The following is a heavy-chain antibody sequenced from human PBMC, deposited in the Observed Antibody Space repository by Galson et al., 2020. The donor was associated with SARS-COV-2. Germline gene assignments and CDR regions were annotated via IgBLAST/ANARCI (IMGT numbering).Heavy chain of an antibody. CDR2: VYYRGST. D-gene: IGHD1-26*01. CDR3: ANGGDLLSCFDP. Sequence: ETSETLSLTCTVSGGSISSRSYYWGWIRQPPGKGLEWIGNVYYRGSTYYNPSLKSRVTISVDTSKNHFSLKLSSVTAADTAVYFCANGGDLLSCFDPWGQGALVTVSS. J-gene: IGHJ5*02. V-gene: IGHV4-39*02. CDR1: GGSISSRSYY.